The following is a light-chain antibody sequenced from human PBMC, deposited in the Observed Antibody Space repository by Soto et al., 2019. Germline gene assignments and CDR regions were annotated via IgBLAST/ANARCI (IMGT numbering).Light chain of an antibody. V-gene: IGKV3-20*01. CDR1: QSLGGN. CDR2: GAS. CDR3: HQYGSSQT. Sequence: TDSPATLSVSPGDTATLSCRASQSLGGNLAWYQQKPGQAPRLLIYGASTRATGIPDRFSGSGSGTDFTLTISRLEPEDFAVYYCHQYGSSQTFGQGTKVDIK. J-gene: IGKJ1*01.